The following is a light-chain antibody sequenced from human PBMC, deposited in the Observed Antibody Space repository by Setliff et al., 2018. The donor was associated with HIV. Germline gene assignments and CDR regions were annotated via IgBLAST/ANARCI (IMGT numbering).Light chain of an antibody. J-gene: IGLJ1*01. Sequence: QSVLAQPASVSGSPGQSITISCTGTSNDVGGYNYVCWYQQHPGKAPKLMIYEVTNRPSGVSYRFSGSKSGNTASLTISGLQAEDVADYYCSSFGSSNTHVFGTGTKVTVL. V-gene: IGLV2-14*01. CDR1: SNDVGGYNY. CDR2: EVT. CDR3: SSFGSSNTHV.